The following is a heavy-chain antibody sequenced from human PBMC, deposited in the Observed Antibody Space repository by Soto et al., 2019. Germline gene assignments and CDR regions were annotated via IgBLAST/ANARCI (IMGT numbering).Heavy chain of an antibody. CDR3: ARHRYCISTSWSCGGMDV. CDR1: GYTFTSYD. D-gene: IGHD2-2*01. J-gene: IGHJ6*02. CDR2: MNPNSGNT. V-gene: IGHV1-8*01. Sequence: QVQLVQSGAEVKKPGASVKVSCKASGYTFTSYDINWVRQATGQGLEWMGWMNPNSGNTGYAQKFQGRVTMTRNTSISTAYMELSSLRSEDTAVYYCARHRYCISTSWSCGGMDVWGQGTTVTVSS.